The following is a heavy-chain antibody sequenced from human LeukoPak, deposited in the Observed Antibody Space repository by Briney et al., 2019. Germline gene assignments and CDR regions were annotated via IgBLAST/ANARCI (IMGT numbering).Heavy chain of an antibody. CDR2: IYSGGTT. V-gene: IGHV3-53*01. Sequence: GGSLRLSCAASGFTASNNFMSWVRQAPGKGLEWVSLIYSGGTTHYPDSVKGRFTISRDNSKNILYLQMDSLRAEDTAVYYCARNTDYYGSGTYGYSDRWGRGTLVTVSS. CDR1: GFTASNNF. D-gene: IGHD3-10*01. J-gene: IGHJ2*01. CDR3: ARNTDYYGSGTYGYSDR.